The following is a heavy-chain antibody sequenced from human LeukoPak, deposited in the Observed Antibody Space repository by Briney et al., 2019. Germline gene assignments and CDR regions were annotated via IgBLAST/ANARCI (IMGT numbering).Heavy chain of an antibody. J-gene: IGHJ4*02. D-gene: IGHD6-13*01. CDR1: GGSFSGYY. V-gene: IGHV4-34*01. CDR3: ARLGNGAAAGFDY. Sequence: SETLSLTCAVYGGSFSGYYWSWIRQPPGKGLEWIGEINHSGSTNYNPSLKSRVTISVDTSENQFSLKLSSVTAADTAVYYCARLGNGAAAGFDYWGQGTLVTVSS. CDR2: INHSGST.